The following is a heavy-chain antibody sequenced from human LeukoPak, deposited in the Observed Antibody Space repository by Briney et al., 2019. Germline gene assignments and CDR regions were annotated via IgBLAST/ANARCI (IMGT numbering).Heavy chain of an antibody. CDR1: GGSFSGYY. V-gene: IGHV4-34*01. Sequence: PSGTLSLTCAVYGGSFSGYYWSWLRQPPGKGLEWIGEINHSGSTNYNPSLKSRVTISVDTSKNQFSLKLNSATAADTSVYYCARADGDYVDWFDPWGQGTLVTVSS. J-gene: IGHJ5*02. CDR3: ARADGDYVDWFDP. D-gene: IGHD4-17*01. CDR2: INHSGST.